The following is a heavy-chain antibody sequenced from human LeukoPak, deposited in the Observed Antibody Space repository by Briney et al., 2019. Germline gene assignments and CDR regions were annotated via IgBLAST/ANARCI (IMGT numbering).Heavy chain of an antibody. V-gene: IGHV1-18*01. J-gene: IGHJ4*02. CDR2: ISTYNGNT. D-gene: IGHD3-3*01. CDR3: ARDPTEDFWSGFYSYFDF. CDR1: GGTFSSYT. Sequence: ASVKVSCKASGGTFSSYTISWVRQAPGQGLEWMGWISTYNGNTHYAQKFQGRVTMTTDTSTSTAYMELRSLRSDDTAVYYCARDPTEDFWSGFYSYFDFWGQGTLVTVSS.